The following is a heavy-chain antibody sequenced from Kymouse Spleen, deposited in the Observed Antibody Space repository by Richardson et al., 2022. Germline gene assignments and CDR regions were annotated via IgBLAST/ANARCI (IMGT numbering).Heavy chain of an antibody. CDR2: ISYDGSNK. V-gene: IGHV3-30*18. CDR1: GFTFSSYG. Sequence: QVQLVESGGGVVQPGRSLRLSCAASGFTFSSYGMHWVRQAPGKGLEWVAVISYDGSNKYYADSVKGRFTISRDNSKNTLYLQMNSLRAEDTAVYYCAKDINWNDGFDYWGQGTLVTVSS. CDR3: AKDINWNDGFDY. J-gene: IGHJ4*02. D-gene: IGHD1-1*01,IGHD1-20*01.